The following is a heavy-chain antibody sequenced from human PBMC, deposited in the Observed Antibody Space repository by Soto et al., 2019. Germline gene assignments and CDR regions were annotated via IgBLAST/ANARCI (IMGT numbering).Heavy chain of an antibody. J-gene: IGHJ4*02. D-gene: IGHD2-21*02. Sequence: GASAKVSCKASGYTFTGYHMHWVRQAPGQGLEWMGWINPNSGVTIYAQKFQGRVIMTRETPITTAYMELSRLTSDDTAVYYCARRLGLLVTPIPGYWGQGTLVTVSS. CDR1: GYTFTGYH. V-gene: IGHV1-2*02. CDR2: INPNSGVT. CDR3: ARRLGLLVTPIPGY.